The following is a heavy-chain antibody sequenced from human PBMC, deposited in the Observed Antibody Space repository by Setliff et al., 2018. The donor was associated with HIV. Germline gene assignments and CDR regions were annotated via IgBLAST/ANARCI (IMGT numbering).Heavy chain of an antibody. Sequence: SETLSLTCTVSGGSISSSNNYWGWIRQPPGKGLEWIGYYYYSGFTYYNPSLKSRLTISMDTSKNQFSLKLSSVTAADTAVYYCASVPKERSASYYYYYYMDVWGKGTTVTVSS. CDR2: YYYSGFT. CDR1: GGSISSSNNY. D-gene: IGHD2-2*01. CDR3: ASVPKERSASYYYYYYMDV. J-gene: IGHJ6*03. V-gene: IGHV4-31*03.